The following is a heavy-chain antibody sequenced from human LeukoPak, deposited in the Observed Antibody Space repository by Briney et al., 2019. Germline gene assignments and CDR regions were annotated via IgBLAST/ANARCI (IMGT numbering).Heavy chain of an antibody. D-gene: IGHD6-13*01. CDR1: GGSISSYY. CDR3: ARGRSSLAY. Sequence: SETLSLTCTVSGGSISSYYWSWIRQPPGKGLEWIGYIYYSGSTSYNPSLKSRVTISVDTSKNQFSLKLNSVTAADTAVYYCARGRSSLAYWGQGTLVTVSS. CDR2: IYYSGST. J-gene: IGHJ4*02. V-gene: IGHV4-59*01.